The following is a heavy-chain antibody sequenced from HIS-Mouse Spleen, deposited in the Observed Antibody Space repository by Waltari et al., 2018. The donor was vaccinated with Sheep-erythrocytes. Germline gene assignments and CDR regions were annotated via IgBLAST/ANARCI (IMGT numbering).Heavy chain of an antibody. D-gene: IGHD3-16*01. CDR3: ARYYDYVWGSFDY. CDR1: GGSISSSSYY. V-gene: IGHV4-39*07. Sequence: QLQLQESGPGLVKPSETLSLTCTVSGGSISSSSYYWGWIRQPPGKGLEWIGSIYYSWRTYYTPSLQSRVTISVDTSKNPFSLKLSSVTAADTAVYYCARYYDYVWGSFDYWGQGTLVTVSS. CDR2: IYYSWRT. J-gene: IGHJ4*02.